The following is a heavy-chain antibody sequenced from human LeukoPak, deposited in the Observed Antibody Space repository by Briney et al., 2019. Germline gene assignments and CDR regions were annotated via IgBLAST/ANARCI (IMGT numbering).Heavy chain of an antibody. CDR1: VGSVSSSSYY. V-gene: IGHV4-39*07. CDR2: IYYSGST. J-gene: IGHJ5*02. D-gene: IGHD4-17*01. CDR3: AREDYARSNWFDP. Sequence: SETLSLTCTVSVGSVSSSSYYWAWIRQPPGKGLEWIGSIYYSGSTYYNPSLKSRVTISVDTSKNQFSLKLSSVTAADTAVYYCAREDYARSNWFDPWGQGTLVTVSS.